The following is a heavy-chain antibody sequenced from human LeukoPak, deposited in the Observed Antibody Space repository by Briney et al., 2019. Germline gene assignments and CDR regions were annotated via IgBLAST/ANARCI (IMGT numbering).Heavy chain of an antibody. CDR2: INHSGST. V-gene: IGHV4-34*01. D-gene: IGHD4-17*01. J-gene: IGHJ6*03. CDR1: GGSFSGYY. Sequence: PSETLSLTCAVYGGSFSGYYWSWIRQPPGKGLEWIGEINHSGSTNYNPSLKSRVTISVDTSKNQFSLKLSSVTAADTAVYYCARVLPSYGDYYYYYYMDVWGKGTTVTVSS. CDR3: ARVLPSYGDYYYYYYMDV.